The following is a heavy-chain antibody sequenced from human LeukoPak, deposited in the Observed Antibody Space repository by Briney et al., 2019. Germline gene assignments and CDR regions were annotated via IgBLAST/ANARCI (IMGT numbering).Heavy chain of an antibody. D-gene: IGHD3-22*01. V-gene: IGHV4-31*03. CDR1: GGSISSGGYY. Sequence: SGTLCLTCTVSGGSISSGGYYWSWIRQHPGKGLESIGYIYYSGSTYYNPALKSRVTISVDTSKNQFFLKLSSVTAADTAVYYCARQVTSGYYPHFDYWGQGTLVTVSS. CDR2: IYYSGST. CDR3: ARQVTSGYYPHFDY. J-gene: IGHJ4*02.